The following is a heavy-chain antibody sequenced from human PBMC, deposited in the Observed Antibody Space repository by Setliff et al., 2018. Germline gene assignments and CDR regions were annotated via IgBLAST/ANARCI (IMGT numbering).Heavy chain of an antibody. D-gene: IGHD3-22*01. Sequence: PGGSLRLSCAASGFTFSSYAMSWVRQAPGKGLEWVSAISGSGGSTYYADSVEGRFTISRDNSKNTLYLQMNSLRAEDTAVYYCAKRDYYDSSGYLLPYMDVWGKGTTVTVSS. CDR1: GFTFSSYA. CDR3: AKRDYYDSSGYLLPYMDV. J-gene: IGHJ6*03. CDR2: ISGSGGST. V-gene: IGHV3-23*01.